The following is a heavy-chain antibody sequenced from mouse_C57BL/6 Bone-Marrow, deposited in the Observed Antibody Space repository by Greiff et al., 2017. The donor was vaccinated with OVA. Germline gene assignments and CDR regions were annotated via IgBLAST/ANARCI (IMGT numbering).Heavy chain of an antibody. CDR2: IDPNSGGT. J-gene: IGHJ3*01. CDR3: AREGRYYGSTSFAY. CDR1: GYTFTSYW. V-gene: IGHV1-72*01. Sequence: QVQLKQPGAELVKPGASVKLSCKASGYTFTSYWMHWVKQRPGRGLEWIGRIDPNSGGTKYNEKFKSKATLTVDKPSSTAYMQRSSLTSEDSAVYYCAREGRYYGSTSFAYWGQGTLVTVSA. D-gene: IGHD1-1*01.